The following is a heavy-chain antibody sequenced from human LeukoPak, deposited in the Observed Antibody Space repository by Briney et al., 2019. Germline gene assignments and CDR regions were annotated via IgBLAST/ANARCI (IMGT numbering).Heavy chain of an antibody. D-gene: IGHD3-22*01. CDR2: IHYSGTT. CDR3: ANLHYVSSGSNFDY. CDR1: ADSISSRY. Sequence: PSETLSLTCTVSADSISSRYCSWIRQPPGKGLEWIGYIHYSGTTNYNPSLKSRVTISVDTSKKQFSLKLKSVTAADTAVYYCANLHYVSSGSNFDYWGQGTLDTVSS. V-gene: IGHV4-59*11. J-gene: IGHJ4*02.